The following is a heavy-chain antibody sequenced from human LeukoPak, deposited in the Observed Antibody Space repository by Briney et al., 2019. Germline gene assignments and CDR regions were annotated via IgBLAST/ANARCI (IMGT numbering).Heavy chain of an antibody. CDR2: IIPMFGIA. CDR1: GGTFSSYA. J-gene: IGHJ6*02. V-gene: IGHV1-69*04. D-gene: IGHD3-10*01. Sequence: ASVKVSCKASGGTFSSYAISWVRQAPGQGLEWMGRIIPMFGIANYAQKFQGRVTITADKSTSTAYMELSSLRSEDTAVYYCARCPPGGSGSYTLCYGMDVWGQGTTVTVSS. CDR3: ARCPPGGSGSYTLCYGMDV.